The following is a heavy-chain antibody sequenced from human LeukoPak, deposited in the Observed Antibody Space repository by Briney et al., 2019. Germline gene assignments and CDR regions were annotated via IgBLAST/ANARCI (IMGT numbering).Heavy chain of an antibody. V-gene: IGHV4-59*01. CDR2: IYYSGRT. CDR1: GDSINDDY. Sequence: SETLSLTCTVSGDSINDDYWSWIRQPPGKGLEWIGYIYYSGRTTYNPSLKCRVTISIDTSKSQFSLTLTSVTAADTAVYYCARVAYGSSWFDPWGQGTLVIVSS. D-gene: IGHD2-2*01. J-gene: IGHJ5*02. CDR3: ARVAYGSSWFDP.